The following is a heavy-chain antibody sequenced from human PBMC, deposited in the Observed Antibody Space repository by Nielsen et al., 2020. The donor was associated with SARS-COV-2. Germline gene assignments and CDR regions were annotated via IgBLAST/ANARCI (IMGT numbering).Heavy chain of an antibody. CDR2: IWYDGSNK. CDR3: ASDEGYCSGGSCPKDH. J-gene: IGHJ4*01. CDR1: GFTFSSYG. D-gene: IGHD2-15*01. Sequence: GGSLRLSCAASGFTFSSYGMHWVRQAPGKGLEWVAVIWYDGSNKYYADSVKGRFTISRDNSKNTLYLQMNSLRAEDTAVYYCASDEGYCSGGSCPKDHWVHGTLVTVSS. V-gene: IGHV3-33*01.